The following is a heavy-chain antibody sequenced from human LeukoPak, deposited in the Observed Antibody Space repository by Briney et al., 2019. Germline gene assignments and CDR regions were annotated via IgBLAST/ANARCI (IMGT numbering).Heavy chain of an antibody. D-gene: IGHD3/OR15-3a*01. CDR1: GFTFSRYW. CDR3: AREGPPHGRPWTGYYPFDY. CDR2: IREDGSEK. Sequence: GGSLRLSCAASGFTFSRYWMTWVRQAPGKGLEWLANIREDGSEKFHVGSVKGRFTISRDNAKSSLYLQMNSLRVEDTAIYYCAREGPPHGRPWTGYYPFDYWGQGTLVTVSS. J-gene: IGHJ4*02. V-gene: IGHV3-7*01.